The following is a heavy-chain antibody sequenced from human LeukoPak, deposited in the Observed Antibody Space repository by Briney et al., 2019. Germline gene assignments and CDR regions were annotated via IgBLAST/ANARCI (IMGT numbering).Heavy chain of an antibody. CDR3: ASGSRRGELLNY. Sequence: PGGSLRLSCAASGFTFSSYEMNWVRQAPGKGLEWGSYISSSGSTIYYADSVKGRFTISRDNAKNSLYLQMNSLRAEDTAVYYCASGSRRGELLNYWGQGTLVTVSS. CDR2: ISSSGSTI. D-gene: IGHD1-26*01. V-gene: IGHV3-48*03. CDR1: GFTFSSYE. J-gene: IGHJ4*02.